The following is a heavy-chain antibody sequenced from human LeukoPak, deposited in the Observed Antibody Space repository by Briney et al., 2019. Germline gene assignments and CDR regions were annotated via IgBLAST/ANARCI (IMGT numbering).Heavy chain of an antibody. D-gene: IGHD3-10*01. CDR2: IRYDGSNK. Sequence: PGGSLRLSCAASGFTFKNYWMHWVRQAPGKGLEWVAFIRYDGSNKYYADSVKGRFTISRDNSKNTLYLQMNSLRAEDTAVYYCAKDKESGYYYYYMDVWGKGTTVTVSS. CDR3: AKDKESGYYYYYMDV. J-gene: IGHJ6*03. V-gene: IGHV3-30*02. CDR1: GFTFKNYW.